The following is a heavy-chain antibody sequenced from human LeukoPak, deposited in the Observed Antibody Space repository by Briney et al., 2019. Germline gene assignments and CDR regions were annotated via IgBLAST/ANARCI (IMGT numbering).Heavy chain of an antibody. J-gene: IGHJ4*02. CDR2: INPNSGGT. CDR1: GYTFTAYY. V-gene: IGHV1-2*02. D-gene: IGHD2-15*01. CDR3: ARDLKSASGSQFDY. Sequence: GASLKVSCKTSGYTFTAYYIHSVRHTPGQRLEWMGWINPNSGGTDYEQKFQGRVTMTRDTSISTAYMELSRLRSDDTAVYYCARDLKSASGSQFDYWGQGTLVTVSS.